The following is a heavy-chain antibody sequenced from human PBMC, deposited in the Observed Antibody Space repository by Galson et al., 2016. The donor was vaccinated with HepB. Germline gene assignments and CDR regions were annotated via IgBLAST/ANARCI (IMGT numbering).Heavy chain of an antibody. D-gene: IGHD2-15*01. CDR1: GFIFDDYV. V-gene: IGHV3-9*01. Sequence: SLRLSCAASGFIFDDYVMHWVRQAPGKGLEWVSGINWNSGSIGYAASVKGRITISRDNAKNSLYLEMNSLRPEDTAIYYCAKDRDRSIVVVAAAFDYWGQGSLVTVSS. CDR3: AKDRDRSIVVVAAAFDY. CDR2: INWNSGSI. J-gene: IGHJ4*02.